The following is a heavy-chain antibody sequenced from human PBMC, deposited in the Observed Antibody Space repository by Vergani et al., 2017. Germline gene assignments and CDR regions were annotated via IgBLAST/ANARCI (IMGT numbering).Heavy chain of an antibody. V-gene: IGHV3-74*01. CDR2: IKSDGSIT. CDR3: VRARCSGPCFMSNWFDS. J-gene: IGHJ5*01. CDR1: GFSFSGYW. Sequence: EVQLVESGGGLIHPGGSLRLSCEGSGFSFSGYWMHWVRQSQEKGLVWVSRIKSDGSITNYADSVKGRFTISRDNATNTLYLEMNSLRGDDTAIYYCVRARCSGPCFMSNWFDSWGQGTLVTVSS. D-gene: IGHD5-12*01.